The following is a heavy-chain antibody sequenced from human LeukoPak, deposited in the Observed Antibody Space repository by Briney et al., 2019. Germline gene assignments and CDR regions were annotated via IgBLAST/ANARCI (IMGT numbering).Heavy chain of an antibody. CDR3: AKAMPRKTAYYDIFSYPPAFDI. Sequence: PGGSLRLSCAASGVTFSSYGMHWVRQAPGKGLEWVAVISYDGSNKYYADSVKGRFTISRDNSKNTLYLQMNSLRAEDTAVYYCAKAMPRKTAYYDIFSYPPAFDIWGQGTMVTVSS. V-gene: IGHV3-30*18. CDR1: GVTFSSYG. J-gene: IGHJ3*02. CDR2: ISYDGSNK. D-gene: IGHD3-9*01.